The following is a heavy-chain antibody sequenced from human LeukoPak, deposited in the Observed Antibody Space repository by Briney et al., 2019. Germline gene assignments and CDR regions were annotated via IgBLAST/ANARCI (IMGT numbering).Heavy chain of an antibody. Sequence: SQTLSLTCAISGDIVSSNSVTWNWIRQSPSRGLEWLGRTYYRSTWYNDYAVSVRGRIAVNPDTSKNQFSLHLNSVTPEDTAVYYCARRLTQYDCFDPWGQGILVTVSS. V-gene: IGHV6-1*01. J-gene: IGHJ5*02. CDR1: GDIVSSNSVT. D-gene: IGHD2-2*01. CDR3: ARRLTQYDCFDP. CDR2: TYYRSTWYN.